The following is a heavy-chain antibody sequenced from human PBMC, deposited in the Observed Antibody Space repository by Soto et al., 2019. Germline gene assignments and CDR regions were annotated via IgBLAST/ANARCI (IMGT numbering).Heavy chain of an antibody. Sequence: QVQLQESGPGLVKPSETLSLTCTVSGGSISRYYWSWIRQPPGKGLEWIGYIYYSGSTNYNPSLKSRVTISVDTSKNQFTLKLSSVTAADTAVYYCARSDYGDWTFDSWGQGTLVTVSS. V-gene: IGHV4-59*08. CDR1: GGSISRYY. CDR2: IYYSGST. CDR3: ARSDYGDWTFDS. D-gene: IGHD4-17*01. J-gene: IGHJ4*02.